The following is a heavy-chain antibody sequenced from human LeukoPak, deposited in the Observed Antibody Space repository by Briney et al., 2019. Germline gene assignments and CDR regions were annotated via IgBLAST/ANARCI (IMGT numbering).Heavy chain of an antibody. D-gene: IGHD3-10*01. Sequence: PSETLSLTCAVYGGSFSGYYWSWIRQPPGKGLEWIGEINHSGSTNYNPSLKSRVTISVDTSKSQFSLKLSSVTAADTAVYYCARVPYYYGSGSYYGVYYYYYGMDVRGKGTTVTVSS. CDR3: ARVPYYYGSGSYYGVYYYYYGMDV. V-gene: IGHV4-34*01. CDR1: GGSFSGYY. J-gene: IGHJ6*04. CDR2: INHSGST.